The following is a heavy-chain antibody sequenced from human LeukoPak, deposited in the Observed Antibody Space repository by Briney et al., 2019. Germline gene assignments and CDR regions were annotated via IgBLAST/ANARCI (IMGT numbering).Heavy chain of an antibody. Sequence: GSVKVSCKTSGYTFTDYFFHWVRQAPGQGLEWMGWINPKSGGTKYAQKFQGRVTMTRDTSISTAYMEVSSLRFDDSAVYYCARDRASSGTLNYYYFDYWGQGTLVTVSS. D-gene: IGHD1-26*01. V-gene: IGHV1-2*02. CDR3: ARDRASSGTLNYYYFDY. CDR2: INPKSGGT. J-gene: IGHJ4*02. CDR1: GYTFTDYF.